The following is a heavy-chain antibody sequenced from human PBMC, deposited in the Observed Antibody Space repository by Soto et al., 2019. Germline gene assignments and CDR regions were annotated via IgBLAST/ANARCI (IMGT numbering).Heavy chain of an antibody. CDR3: ARAITIFGVAPYFGY. CDR1: GGSISSGGYY. CDR2: IYYSGST. V-gene: IGHV4-31*03. Sequence: SETLSLTCTVSGGSISSGGYYWSWIRQHPGKGLEWIGYIYYSGSTYYNPSLKSRVTISVDTSKNQFSLKLSSVTAADTAVYYCARAITIFGVAPYFGYWGQGTLVTVSS. D-gene: IGHD3-3*01. J-gene: IGHJ4*02.